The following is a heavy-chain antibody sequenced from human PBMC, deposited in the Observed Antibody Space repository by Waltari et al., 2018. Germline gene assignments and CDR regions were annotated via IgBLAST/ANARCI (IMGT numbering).Heavy chain of an antibody. V-gene: IGHV3-21*01. CDR1: GLPFSSYS. J-gene: IGHJ4*02. CDR3: ARGGGSGWYVENHDY. Sequence: EVQLVESGGGLVKPGGSLRLSCAAYGLPFSSYSINWVRQAPGKGLEWVSSISSSSSYIYYSDSVKGRFTISRDNAKNSLYLQMNSLRAEDTAVYYCARGGGSGWYVENHDYWGQGTLVTVSS. CDR2: ISSSSSYI. D-gene: IGHD6-19*01.